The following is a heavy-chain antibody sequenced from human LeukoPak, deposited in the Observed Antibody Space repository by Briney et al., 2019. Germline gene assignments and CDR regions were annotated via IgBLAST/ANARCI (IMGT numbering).Heavy chain of an antibody. Sequence: GASVKVSCKASGYTFTSYYMHWVRQAPRQGLEWMGRINPTGGSTSYAQKVQGRVSMTRDTSISTAYMERTRLRSNDTARYYFARVPFTLVRGGTRQTLAYWGQGTLVTVSS. V-gene: IGHV1-46*01. D-gene: IGHD3-10*01. CDR3: ARVPFTLVRGGTRQTLAY. CDR2: INPTGGST. J-gene: IGHJ4*02. CDR1: GYTFTSYY.